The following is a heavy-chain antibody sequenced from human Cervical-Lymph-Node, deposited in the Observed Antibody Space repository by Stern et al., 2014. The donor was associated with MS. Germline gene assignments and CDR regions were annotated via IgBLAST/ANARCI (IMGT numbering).Heavy chain of an antibody. CDR1: GFTFSSYS. CDR3: ARDVGAGWLARWGYYFDY. J-gene: IGHJ4*02. CDR2: ISSSSSYI. V-gene: IGHV3-21*01. Sequence: VQLVESGGGLVKPGGSLRLSCAASGFTFSSYSMNWVRQAPGKGLEWVSSISSSSSYIYYADSVKGRFTISRDNAKNSLYLQMNSLRAEDTAVYYCARDVGAGWLARWGYYFDYWGQGTLVTVSS. D-gene: IGHD6-19*01.